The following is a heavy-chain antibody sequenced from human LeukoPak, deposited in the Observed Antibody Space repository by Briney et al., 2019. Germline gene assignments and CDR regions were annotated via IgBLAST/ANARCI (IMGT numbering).Heavy chain of an antibody. CDR1: GFTFDDYA. D-gene: IGHD1-1*01. Sequence: GRSLRLSCAASGFTFDDYAMHWVRQAPGKGLEWVSGISWNSGSIGYADSVKGRFTISRDNAKNSLYLQMNSLRAEDTALYYCAKDWNDALDYWGQGTLVTVSP. V-gene: IGHV3-9*01. CDR2: ISWNSGSI. J-gene: IGHJ4*02. CDR3: AKDWNDALDY.